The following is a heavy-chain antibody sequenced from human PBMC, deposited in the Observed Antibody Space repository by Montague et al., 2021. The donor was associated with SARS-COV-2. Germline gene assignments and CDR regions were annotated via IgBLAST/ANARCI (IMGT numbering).Heavy chain of an antibody. D-gene: IGHD5-24*01. CDR3: EGDAYEPLDGH. CDR2: IYVTGNS. V-gene: IGHV4-61*02. Sequence: TLSLTCTVSGGAISDGNYYWSWVRPPAGQGLEWIGRIYVTGNSKSNPSLKSRVTMSIDTAKHHLYLNLTSVTAADTAVYYGEGDAYEPLDGHWGQGTLVTVSS. J-gene: IGHJ4*02. CDR1: GGAISDGNYY.